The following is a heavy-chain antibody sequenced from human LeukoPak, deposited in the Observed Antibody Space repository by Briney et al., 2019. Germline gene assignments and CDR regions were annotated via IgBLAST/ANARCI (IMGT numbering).Heavy chain of an antibody. CDR1: GFTFSSYS. CDR2: ISSSSSYI. J-gene: IGHJ4*02. Sequence: GGSLRLSCAASGFTFSSYSMNRVRQAPGKGLEWVSSISSSSSYIYYADSVKGRFTISRDNAKNSLYLQMNSLRAEDTAVYYCARDGYSSSWYLNWGQGTLVTVSS. D-gene: IGHD6-13*01. CDR3: ARDGYSSSWYLN. V-gene: IGHV3-21*01.